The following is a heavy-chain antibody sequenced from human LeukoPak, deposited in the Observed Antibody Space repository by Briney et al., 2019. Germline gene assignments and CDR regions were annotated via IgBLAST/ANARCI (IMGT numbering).Heavy chain of an antibody. D-gene: IGHD2-21*01. CDR3: ARDSCGGDCLDY. CDR1: GFTFSSYG. J-gene: IGHJ4*02. V-gene: IGHV3-33*08. Sequence: PGRSLRLSCAASGFTFSSYGMHWVRQAPGKGLEWVAVIWYDGSNKYYADSVKGRFTISRDNSKNTLYLQMNSLRAEDTAVYYCARDSCGGDCLDYWGQGTLVTVSS. CDR2: IWYDGSNK.